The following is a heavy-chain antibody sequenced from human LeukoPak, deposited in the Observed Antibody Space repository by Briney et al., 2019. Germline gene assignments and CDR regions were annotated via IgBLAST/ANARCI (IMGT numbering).Heavy chain of an antibody. CDR3: ARGEKGSSSGSINF. Sequence: SETLSLTCTVPGGSISSSSYYWGWIRQPPGKGLEWIRSIYFSGSTYYNPSLKSRVTISVDTSKNQFSLKLSSVTAADTAVYYCARGEKGSSSGSINFWGQGTLVTVSS. CDR2: IYFSGST. D-gene: IGHD6-6*01. CDR1: GGSISSSSYY. V-gene: IGHV4-39*01. J-gene: IGHJ4*02.